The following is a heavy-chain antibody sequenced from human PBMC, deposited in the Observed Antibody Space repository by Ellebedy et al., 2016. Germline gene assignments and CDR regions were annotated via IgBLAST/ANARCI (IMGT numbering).Heavy chain of an antibody. CDR2: IYNSGST. V-gene: IGHV4-61*05. Sequence: GTLRLSXSVSGASISISSYYWSWVRQPPGKELEWIGYIYNSGSTNYSPSLKSRVTISVDTSKNQFSLILSSVTAADTAVYYCARQIVVVVATRDYYGLDVWGQGTTVTVSS. J-gene: IGHJ6*02. D-gene: IGHD2-15*01. CDR3: ARQIVVVVATRDYYGLDV. CDR1: GASISISSYY.